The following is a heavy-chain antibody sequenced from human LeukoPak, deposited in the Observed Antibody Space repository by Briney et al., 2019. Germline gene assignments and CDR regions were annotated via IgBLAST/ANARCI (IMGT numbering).Heavy chain of an antibody. D-gene: IGHD3-10*01. V-gene: IGHV3-23*01. CDR3: RSMVRGVTPTYYFDY. CDR2: ISGSGGST. J-gene: IGHJ4*02. CDR1: GFTFSSYA. Sequence: GGSLRLSCAASGFTFSSYAMSWVRQAPGKGLEWVSAISGSGGSTYYADSVKGRFTISRDNSKNTLYLQMNSLRAEDTAVYYCRSMVRGVTPTYYFDYWGQGTLVTVSS.